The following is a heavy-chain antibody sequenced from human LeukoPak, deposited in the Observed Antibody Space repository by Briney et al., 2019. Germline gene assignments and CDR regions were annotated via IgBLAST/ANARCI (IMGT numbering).Heavy chain of an antibody. D-gene: IGHD6-13*01. CDR1: GGSFSGYY. J-gene: IGHJ4*02. Sequence: KPSETLSLTCAVYGGSFSGYYWSWIRQPPGKGLEWIGEINHSGSTNYNPSLKSRVTISVDTSKNQFSLKLSSVTAADTAVYYCARVAYSSSWTKIDYWGQGTLVTVSS. V-gene: IGHV4-34*01. CDR3: ARVAYSSSWTKIDY. CDR2: INHSGST.